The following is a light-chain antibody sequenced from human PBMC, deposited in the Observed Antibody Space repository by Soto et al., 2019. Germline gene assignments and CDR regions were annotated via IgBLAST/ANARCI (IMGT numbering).Light chain of an antibody. CDR3: SSYTTSRTYVV. J-gene: IGLJ2*01. Sequence: QSVLTQPDSVSGSPGQSITISCTGTSSDVGGYNYVSWYQQHPGKAPKLMIYEVRNRPAGVSKRFSGSNSGNTASLTISGFQAEDEADYYCSSYTTSRTYVVFGGGTKLTVL. CDR2: EVR. V-gene: IGLV2-14*01. CDR1: SSDVGGYNY.